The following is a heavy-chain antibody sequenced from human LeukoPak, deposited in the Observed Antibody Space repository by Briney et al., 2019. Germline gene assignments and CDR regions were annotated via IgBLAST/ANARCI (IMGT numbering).Heavy chain of an antibody. CDR1: GFTFSSYS. J-gene: IGHJ4*02. Sequence: GGSLRLSCAASGFTFSSYSMSWVRQAPGKGLECVSVISGRGGTTYYADSVKGRFTIYRDTSMNTLYLQMNSLRAEDTAVYYCARAAMVRGVDYFDYWGQGTLVTVSS. V-gene: IGHV3-23*01. CDR2: ISGRGGTT. CDR3: ARAAMVRGVDYFDY. D-gene: IGHD3-10*01.